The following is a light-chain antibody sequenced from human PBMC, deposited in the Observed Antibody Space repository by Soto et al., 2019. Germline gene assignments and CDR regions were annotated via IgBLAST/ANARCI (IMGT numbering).Light chain of an antibody. J-gene: IGKJ5*01. CDR3: QQYDNLPIT. CDR2: DAS. CDR1: QTTNNY. Sequence: DIVLTPSEVTLSASVGDPVTITCRASQTTNNYLNWYQQKPGKAPKLLIYDASTLESGVPSRFSGSGSGTDFTFTISSLKPEDFETYYCQQYDNLPITFGQGTRLEIK. V-gene: IGKV1-33*01.